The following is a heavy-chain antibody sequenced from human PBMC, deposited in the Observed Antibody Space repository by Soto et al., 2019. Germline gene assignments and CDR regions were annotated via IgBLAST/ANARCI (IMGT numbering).Heavy chain of an antibody. D-gene: IGHD6-25*01. Sequence: SVKVSCKASGGTFSSYAISWVRQAPGQGLEWMGGIIPIFGTANYAQKFQGRVTITADESTSTAYMELSSLRSEDTAVYYCASGGSAVPNYYFYGMDVWGQGTTVTVSS. CDR1: GGTFSSYA. CDR2: IIPIFGTA. CDR3: ASGGSAVPNYYFYGMDV. V-gene: IGHV1-69*13. J-gene: IGHJ6*02.